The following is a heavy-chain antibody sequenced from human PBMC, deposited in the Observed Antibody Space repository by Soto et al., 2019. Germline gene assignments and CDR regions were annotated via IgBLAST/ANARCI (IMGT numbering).Heavy chain of an antibody. D-gene: IGHD1-7*01. J-gene: IGHJ6*02. Sequence: QVQLQESGPGLVKPSQTLSLTCTVSGGSISSGDYYWSWIRQPPGKGLEWIGYIYYSGSTYYNPSLNSRVTISVDTSKNQFSLKLSSVTAADTAVYYCASLTGTTRGYYYYGMDVWGQGTTVTVSS. CDR3: ASLTGTTRGYYYYGMDV. CDR1: GGSISSGDYY. V-gene: IGHV4-30-4*01. CDR2: IYYSGST.